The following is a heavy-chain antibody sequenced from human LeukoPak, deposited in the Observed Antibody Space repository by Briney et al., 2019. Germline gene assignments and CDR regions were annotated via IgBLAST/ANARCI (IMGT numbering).Heavy chain of an antibody. CDR2: IRYDGSNK. CDR3: AKDALVSSGWYFDY. D-gene: IGHD6-19*01. Sequence: PGRSLRLSCAASGFTFSGFSMHWVRQSPDKGLEWVAFIRYDGSNKYYADSVKGRFTISRDNSKNTLYLQMNSLRAEDTAVYYCAKDALVSSGWYFDYWGQGTLVTVSS. CDR1: GFTFSGFS. V-gene: IGHV3-30*02. J-gene: IGHJ4*02.